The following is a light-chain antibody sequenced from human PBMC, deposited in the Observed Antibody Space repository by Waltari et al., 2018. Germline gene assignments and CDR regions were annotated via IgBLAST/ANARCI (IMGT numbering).Light chain of an antibody. V-gene: IGLV2-11*01. CDR1: SSAVGGYHY. CDR3: CSYAGSYTFVV. Sequence: QSALTQPRSVSGSPGQSVTISCTGTSSAVGGYHYVSWYQQHPGKAPKRMIYDVSKRPAGVPDRFSGSKSGNTASLTISGLQAEDEADYYCCSYAGSYTFVVVGGGTKLTVL. CDR2: DVS. J-gene: IGLJ2*01.